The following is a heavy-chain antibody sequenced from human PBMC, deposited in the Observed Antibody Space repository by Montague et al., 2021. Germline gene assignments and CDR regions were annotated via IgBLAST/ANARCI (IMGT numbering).Heavy chain of an antibody. J-gene: IGHJ3*02. Sequence: SETLSLTCAVYSGSFNDRFWSWIRQSPEKGLEWIGEITHSGSTNYNPSLKSRLRLSVDRSKNQFSLKLNSVTAADTATYYCARGTTDSDSDYQDLSCVGNKCDLTSTSSPPRGCFDIWGRGTVVAVSS. V-gene: IGHV4-34*01. CDR2: ITHSGST. D-gene: IGHD2-15*01. CDR3: ARGTTDSDSDYQDLSCVGNKCDLTSTSSPPRGCFDI. CDR1: SGSFNDRF.